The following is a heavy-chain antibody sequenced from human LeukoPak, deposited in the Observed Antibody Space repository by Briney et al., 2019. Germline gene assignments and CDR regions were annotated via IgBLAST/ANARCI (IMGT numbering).Heavy chain of an antibody. J-gene: IGHJ4*02. Sequence: GGSLRLSCAASGFTFRSYAMTWVRQAPGKGLEWVSAISGSGGDTFYADSMKGRFTISRDNSKNTLYLQMNSLRAEDTAVYYCAKDRGIAARYFDYWGQGTLVTVSS. CDR3: AKDRGIAARYFDY. D-gene: IGHD6-6*01. CDR1: GFTFRSYA. V-gene: IGHV3-23*01. CDR2: ISGSGGDT.